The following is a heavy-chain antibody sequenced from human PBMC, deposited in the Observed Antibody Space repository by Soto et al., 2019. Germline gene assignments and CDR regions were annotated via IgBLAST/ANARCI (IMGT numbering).Heavy chain of an antibody. CDR3: ARESGGATATLDYYYFYMGV. CDR2: INPNSGVT. J-gene: IGHJ6*03. Sequence: QVQLVQSGAEVKKPGASVTVSCRSSGDTFTDYYMHWVRQAPGQGLEWMGWINPNSGVTKYAQKFQGWVTMTRDTSIRTVYMQLSRLRSADTAVYYCARESGGATATLDYYYFYMGVWGTGTTVTVSS. CDR1: GDTFTDYY. V-gene: IGHV1-2*04. D-gene: IGHD5-12*01.